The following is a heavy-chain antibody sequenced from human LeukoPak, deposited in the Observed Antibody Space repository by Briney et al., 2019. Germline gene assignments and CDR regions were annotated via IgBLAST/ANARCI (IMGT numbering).Heavy chain of an antibody. CDR1: GGSISSSSYY. V-gene: IGHV4-39*01. J-gene: IGHJ4*02. Sequence: SETLSLTCTVSGGSISSSSYYWGWIRQPPGKGLEWIGSIYYSGSTYYNPSLKSRVTISVDTSKNQFSLKLSSVTAADTAVYYCARQTTVTSFGIYYFDYWGQGTLVTVSS. CDR3: ARQTTVTSFGIYYFDY. CDR2: IYYSGST. D-gene: IGHD2-2*01.